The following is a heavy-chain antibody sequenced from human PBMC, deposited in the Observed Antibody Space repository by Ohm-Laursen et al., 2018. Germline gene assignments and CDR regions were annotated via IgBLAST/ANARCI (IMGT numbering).Heavy chain of an antibody. Sequence: SLRLSCSASGFTFDDYAMHWVRQAPGKGLEWVSGISWNSGSIGYADSVKGRFTISRDNAKNSLYLRMNSLRAEDTALYYCAKEYYDFWSGHSGFDYWGQGTLVTVSS. J-gene: IGHJ4*02. CDR2: ISWNSGSI. CDR1: GFTFDDYA. D-gene: IGHD3-3*01. V-gene: IGHV3-9*01. CDR3: AKEYYDFWSGHSGFDY.